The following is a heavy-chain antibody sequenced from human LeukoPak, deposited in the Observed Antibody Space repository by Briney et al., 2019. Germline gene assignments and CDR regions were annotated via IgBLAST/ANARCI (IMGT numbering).Heavy chain of an antibody. J-gene: IGHJ4*02. CDR3: ARVYCSSITCSSGVFDY. Sequence: GGSLRLSCAASGFTFSSYGMSWVRQAPGKGLEWVSIVSDSGGSTYYADSVKGRFTISRDNSKNTLYLQMNSLRAEDSAIYYCARVYCSSITCSSGVFDYWGQGTLVTVSS. D-gene: IGHD2-2*01. CDR2: VSDSGGST. V-gene: IGHV3-23*01. CDR1: GFTFSSYG.